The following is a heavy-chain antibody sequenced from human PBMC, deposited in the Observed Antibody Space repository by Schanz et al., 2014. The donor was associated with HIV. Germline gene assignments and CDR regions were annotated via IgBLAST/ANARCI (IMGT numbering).Heavy chain of an antibody. V-gene: IGHV1-69*01. CDR1: GGSFSSYA. Sequence: QVQLVQSGPEVKKPGSSVKVSCKASGGSFSSYAINWVRQAPGQGLEWMGGIIPIFGTANYAQKFQGRVTITADESTSTAYMELSSLRSEDTAVYYCARVPKHNFGSGSYYPFDYWGQGTLVTVSS. CDR2: IIPIFGTA. CDR3: ARVPKHNFGSGSYYPFDY. D-gene: IGHD3-10*01. J-gene: IGHJ4*02.